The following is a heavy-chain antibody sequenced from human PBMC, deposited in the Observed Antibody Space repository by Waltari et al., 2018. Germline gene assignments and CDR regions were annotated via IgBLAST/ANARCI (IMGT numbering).Heavy chain of an antibody. CDR3: ARESSGNIGWFDS. J-gene: IGHJ5*01. V-gene: IGHV3-49*03. Sequence: EVHMVESGVDLVHPGRSLSLSCRGCGSIFGDYCVSWFRQAPGKGLEWIGFVRSNIDGGVAEYAASVTGRFTITRDDDDNIAYLQMDSLRREDTAVYYCARESSGNIGWFDSWGRGTLVTVSS. D-gene: IGHD2-15*01. CDR2: VRSNIDGGVA. CDR1: GSIFGDYC.